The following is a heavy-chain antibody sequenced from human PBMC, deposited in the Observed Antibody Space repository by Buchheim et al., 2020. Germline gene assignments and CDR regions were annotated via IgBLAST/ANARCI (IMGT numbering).Heavy chain of an antibody. CDR1: GFTFSSYA. D-gene: IGHD4-11*01. CDR3: ARVSIWNYSNFYFDY. CDR2: ISYDGSNK. Sequence: QVQLVESGGGVVQPGRSLRLSCAASGFTFSSYAMHWVRQAPGKGLEWVAVISYDGSNKYYADSVKGRFTISRDNSKNTLYLQMNGLRAEDTAVYYCARVSIWNYSNFYFDYWGQGTL. J-gene: IGHJ4*02. V-gene: IGHV3-30-3*01.